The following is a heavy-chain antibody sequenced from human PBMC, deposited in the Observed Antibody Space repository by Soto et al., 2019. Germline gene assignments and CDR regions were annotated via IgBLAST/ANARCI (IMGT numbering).Heavy chain of an antibody. V-gene: IGHV3-23*01. CDR1: GFTLSIYA. Sequence: EVQLLESGGGLVQPGGSLRLSCEASGFTLSIYAMRWIRQAPGKGLEWVSTITSGGGLYTADSVKGRFTISRDNSKNTMYLRMNSLKVEDTAIYYCAKGDCSGRTCYGSDYWGQGTVVTVSS. CDR2: ITSGGGL. J-gene: IGHJ4*02. D-gene: IGHD2-15*01. CDR3: AKGDCSGRTCYGSDY.